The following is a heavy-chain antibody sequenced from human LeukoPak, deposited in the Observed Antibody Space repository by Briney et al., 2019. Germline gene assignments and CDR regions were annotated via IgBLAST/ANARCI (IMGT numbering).Heavy chain of an antibody. J-gene: IGHJ4*02. V-gene: IGHV3-23*01. CDR3: AKPSGRGVVVPAASL. Sequence: PGGSLRLSCAASGFTFSSYAMSWVRQAPGKGLEWVSAISGSGGSTYYADSVKGRFTISRDNSKNTLYLQMNSLRAEDAAVYYCAKPSGRGVVVPAASLWGQGTLVTVSS. CDR1: GFTFSSYA. D-gene: IGHD2-2*01. CDR2: ISGSGGST.